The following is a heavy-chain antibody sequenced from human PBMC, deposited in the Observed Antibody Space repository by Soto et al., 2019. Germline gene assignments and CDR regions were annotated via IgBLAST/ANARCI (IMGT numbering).Heavy chain of an antibody. Sequence: ASVKVSCKASGYTFTSYYMHWVRQAPGQGLEWMGIINPSGGSTSYAQKFQGRVTMTRDTSTSTVYMELSSLRSEDTAVYYCARETTTTVTGRARGTSYNFWGQGTLVTVSS. CDR2: INPSGGST. J-gene: IGHJ4*02. CDR1: GYTFTSYY. CDR3: ARETTTTVTGRARGTSYNF. V-gene: IGHV1-46*03. D-gene: IGHD4-17*01.